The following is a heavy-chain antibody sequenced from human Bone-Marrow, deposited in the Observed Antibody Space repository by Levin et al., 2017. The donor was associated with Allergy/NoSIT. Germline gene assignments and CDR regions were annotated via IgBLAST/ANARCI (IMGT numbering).Heavy chain of an antibody. CDR1: GFTLSNYE. D-gene: IGHD3-3*01. CDR2: ISESGTTV. J-gene: IGHJ4*02. CDR3: ARSRYSDF. V-gene: IGHV3-48*03. Sequence: GGSLRLSCAVSGFTLSNYEMNWVRQASGKGLEWISYISESGTTVYYADSMKGRFTISRDNAKNSLYLQMNSLRVEDTAVYYCARSRYSDFWGQGTLVTVSS.